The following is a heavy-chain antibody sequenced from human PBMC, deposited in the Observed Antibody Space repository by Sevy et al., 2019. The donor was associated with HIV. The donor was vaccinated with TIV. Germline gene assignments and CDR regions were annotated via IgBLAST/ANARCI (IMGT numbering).Heavy chain of an antibody. V-gene: IGHV4-59*01. CDR2: IYYNGRT. CDR1: GASISSYY. J-gene: IGHJ6*02. CDR3: ARSLADYYYGMDV. Sequence: SETLSLTCTVSGASISSYYWSWIRQPPGKGLEWVGYIYYNGRTNYNPSLKSRVTISVDTYKNQFSLKLISVTAADTAGYYCARSLADYYYGMDVWGQGTTVTVSS.